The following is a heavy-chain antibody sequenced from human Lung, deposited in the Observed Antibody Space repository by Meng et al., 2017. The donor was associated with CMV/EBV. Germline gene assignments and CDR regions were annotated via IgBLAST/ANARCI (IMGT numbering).Heavy chain of an antibody. CDR3: ARHHHSPTFDY. Sequence: QRQLQESGPGLVKPSETPSLTCTVSGGSISSSSYYWAWIRQPPGEGLEWIGSVVYSGTTYYTSSLKSRVSISVDTSKNQFSLKLSSVTAADTAVYYCARHHHSPTFDYWGQGTLVTVSS. V-gene: IGHV4-39*01. J-gene: IGHJ4*02. CDR1: GGSISSSSYY. CDR2: VVYSGTT. D-gene: IGHD1-14*01.